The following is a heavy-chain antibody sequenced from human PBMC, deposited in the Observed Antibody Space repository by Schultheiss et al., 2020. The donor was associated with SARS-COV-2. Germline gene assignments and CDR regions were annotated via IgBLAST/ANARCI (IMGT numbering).Heavy chain of an antibody. V-gene: IGHV3-74*03. Sequence: GESLKISCAASGFTFNTYWMHWVRQAPGKGLVWVSRINSDGSSTKYADSVKGRFTISRDNAKNTMYLQMNSLRAEDTAVYYCARTNLYYDFWSGYYPFDYWGQGTLVTVSS. J-gene: IGHJ4*02. D-gene: IGHD3-3*01. CDR3: ARTNLYYDFWSGYYPFDY. CDR2: INSDGSST. CDR1: GFTFNTYW.